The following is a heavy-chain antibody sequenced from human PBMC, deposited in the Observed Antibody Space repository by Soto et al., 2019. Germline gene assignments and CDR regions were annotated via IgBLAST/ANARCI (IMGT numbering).Heavy chain of an antibody. CDR2: ISPVFGTP. CDR3: ARGGVLSTSWYWGDGLDS. CDR1: GYSFSSHA. J-gene: IGHJ4*02. Sequence: QVQLEQSGSEVKKSGSSVKVSCKASGYSFSSHAITWVRQAPGQGLEWMGGISPVFGTPSYAQKFQGRVTVSADKSTNTASLELGSRRSEDTAFYYCARGGVLSTSWYWGDGLDSWGQGTQGTVSS. D-gene: IGHD6-13*01. V-gene: IGHV1-69*06.